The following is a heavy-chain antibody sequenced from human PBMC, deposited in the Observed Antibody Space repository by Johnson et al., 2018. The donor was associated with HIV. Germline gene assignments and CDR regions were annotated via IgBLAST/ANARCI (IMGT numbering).Heavy chain of an antibody. D-gene: IGHD1-7*01. V-gene: IGHV3-30*04. CDR1: GFRFSSYA. CDR2: ISYDGSNK. CDR3: ARDRIPYNWNYEGDAFDI. Sequence: QVQLVESGGGVVQPGRSLRLSCVASGFRFSSYAVHWVRQAPGKGLEWVAVISYDGSNKYYADSVKGRFTISRDNAKNSLYLQMNSLRAEDTAVYYCARDRIPYNWNYEGDAFDIWGQGTMVTVSS. J-gene: IGHJ3*02.